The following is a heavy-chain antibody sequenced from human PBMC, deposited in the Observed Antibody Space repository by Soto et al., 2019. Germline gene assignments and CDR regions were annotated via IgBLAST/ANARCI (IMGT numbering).Heavy chain of an antibody. V-gene: IGHV1-18*01. J-gene: IGHJ4*02. CDR3: ARDKDYMLDY. CDR1: GYTFTRNG. CDR2: ISTNSGNT. Sequence: QVQLVQSGAEVKEPGASVMVSCKPSGYTFTRNGISWVRQAPGQGLEWVGWISTNSGNTDYAQKLQGRVTLTTDTSTNTAYLELRSLRSDDTAVYYCARDKDYMLDYWGQGTLVTVSS. D-gene: IGHD4-4*01.